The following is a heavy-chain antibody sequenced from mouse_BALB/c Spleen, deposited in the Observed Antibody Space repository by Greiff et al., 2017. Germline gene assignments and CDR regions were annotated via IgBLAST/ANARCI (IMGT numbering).Heavy chain of an antibody. Sequence: EVQRVESGGGLVQPGGSRKLSCAASGFTFSDYGMAWVRQAPGKGPEWVAFISNLAYSIYYADTVTGRFTISRENAKNTLYLEMSSLRSEDTAMYYCARDGVYGSSLYCDYWGQGTTLTVAS. CDR3: ARDGVYGSSLYCDY. J-gene: IGHJ2*01. CDR2: ISNLAYSI. V-gene: IGHV5-15*02. D-gene: IGHD1-1*01. CDR1: GFTFSDYG.